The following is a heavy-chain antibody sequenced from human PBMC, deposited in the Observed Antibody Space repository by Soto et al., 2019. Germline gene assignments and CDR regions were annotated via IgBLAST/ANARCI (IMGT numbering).Heavy chain of an antibody. V-gene: IGHV1-46*03. J-gene: IGHJ5*02. D-gene: IGHD3-9*01. CDR2: INPNSGST. CDR3: ARDGLSSILRIEGASKWFDP. CDR1: GYTFTSYY. Sequence: ASVKVSCKASGYTFTSYYMHWVRQAPGQGLEWMGIINPNSGSTSYAQKFQGRVTMTRDTSTSTVYMELSSLRSDDTAVYYCARDGLSSILRIEGASKWFDPWGPGTLVTGSS.